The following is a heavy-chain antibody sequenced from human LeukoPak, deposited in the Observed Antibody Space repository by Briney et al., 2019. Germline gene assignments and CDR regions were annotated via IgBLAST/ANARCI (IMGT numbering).Heavy chain of an antibody. V-gene: IGHV4-59*01. Sequence: ASETLSLTCTVSGGSMSTYYWTWIRQPPGKGLEWIGFIYYTGSTNYNPSLKSRVTISVDTSKNQFSLKLSSVTAADTAVYYCAGMRITTPTVRTLDYWGQGTLVTVSS. CDR3: AGMRITTPTVRTLDY. D-gene: IGHD1-14*01. J-gene: IGHJ4*02. CDR1: GGSMSTYY. CDR2: IYYTGST.